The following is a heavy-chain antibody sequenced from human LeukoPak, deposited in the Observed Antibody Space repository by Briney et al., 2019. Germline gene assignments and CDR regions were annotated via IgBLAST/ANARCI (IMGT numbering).Heavy chain of an antibody. J-gene: IGHJ5*02. Sequence: GGSLRLSCAASGFTFSDYYMSWIRQAPGKGLEWVSYISSSGSTIYYADSVKGRFTISRDNVKNSLYLQMNSLRAEDTAVYYCAKDYTTAMVEENWFDPWGQGTLVTVSS. D-gene: IGHD5-18*01. CDR3: AKDYTTAMVEENWFDP. V-gene: IGHV3-11*01. CDR1: GFTFSDYY. CDR2: ISSSGSTI.